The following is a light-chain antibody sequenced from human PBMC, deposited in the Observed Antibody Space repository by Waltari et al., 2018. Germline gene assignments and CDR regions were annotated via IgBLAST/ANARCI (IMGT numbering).Light chain of an antibody. V-gene: IGKV1D-12*01. CDR1: QDIASW. J-gene: IGKJ3*01. CDR3: QETSSLPCT. CDR2: AAS. Sequence: DIQMTQSPSSVSASVGDRVTITCRASQDIASWLAWYQQKPGKAPKLLVFAASTLQSGVPSRFSGSGSGTDFTLTISSLQPEDFAYYYCQETSSLPCTFGPGTKVDLK.